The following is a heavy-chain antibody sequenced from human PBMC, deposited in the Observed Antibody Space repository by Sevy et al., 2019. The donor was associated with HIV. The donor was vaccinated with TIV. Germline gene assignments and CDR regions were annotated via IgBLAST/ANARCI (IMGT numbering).Heavy chain of an antibody. V-gene: IGHV3-21*01. D-gene: IGHD6-19*01. J-gene: IGHJ4*02. CDR2: ISSGNSYI. CDR3: AGGSGAVVAGNYFDY. CDR1: GFTFSRYS. Sequence: GGSLRLSCGASGFTFSRYSMNWVRQAPGKGLGWVSSISSGNSYIYYADSVKGRFTISRDNAKNSLYLHMNSLRAEDTAVYYCAGGSGAVVAGNYFDYWGQGILVTVSS.